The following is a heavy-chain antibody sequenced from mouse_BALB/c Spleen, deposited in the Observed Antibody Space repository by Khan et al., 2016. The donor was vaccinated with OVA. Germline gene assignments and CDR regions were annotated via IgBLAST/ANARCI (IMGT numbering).Heavy chain of an antibody. V-gene: IGHV9-4*02. CDR2: INSHSGVP. D-gene: IGHD2-14*01. J-gene: IGHJ4*01. CDR1: GYTFTTAG. Sequence: QIQLVQSGPELKKPGETVRISCKASGYTFTTAGMQWVQKMPGKGLKWIGWINSHSGVPKYAEDFKGRFAFSLETSASTAYLQLTNLKNEDTATYFCARGGAAYYRNDGGAMDDWGQGTSVTVSS. CDR3: ARGGAAYYRNDGGAMDD.